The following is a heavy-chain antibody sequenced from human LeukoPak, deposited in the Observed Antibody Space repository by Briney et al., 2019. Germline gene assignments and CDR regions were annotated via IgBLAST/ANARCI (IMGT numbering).Heavy chain of an antibody. Sequence: PSETLSLTCAVYGGSFSSYYWSWIRQPPGKGLECMGYIYYSGSTNYNPSLKSRVTISVDKSKNQFSLKLSSVTAADTAVYYCARTEYFFDYWGQGTLVTVSS. CDR3: ARTEYFFDY. CDR2: IYYSGST. CDR1: GGSFSSYY. D-gene: IGHD3-10*01. V-gene: IGHV4-59*01. J-gene: IGHJ4*02.